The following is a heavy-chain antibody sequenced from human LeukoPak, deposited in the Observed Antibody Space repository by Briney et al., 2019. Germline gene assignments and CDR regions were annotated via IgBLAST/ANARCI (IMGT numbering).Heavy chain of an antibody. D-gene: IGHD3-3*01. J-gene: IGHJ4*02. V-gene: IGHV3-30*02. CDR1: GFTFSSYG. CDR3: AKNPRSGYSEYGY. Sequence: PGGSLRLSCAASGFTFSSYGMHWVRQAPGTGLEWVAFIRYDGGNKYYADSVKGRFTISRDNSKNTLYLQMNSLRGEDTAVYYCAKNPRSGYSEYGYWGQGTLVTASS. CDR2: IRYDGGNK.